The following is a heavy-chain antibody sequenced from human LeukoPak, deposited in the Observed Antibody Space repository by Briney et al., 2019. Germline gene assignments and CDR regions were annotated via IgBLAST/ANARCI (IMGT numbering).Heavy chain of an antibody. J-gene: IGHJ4*02. V-gene: IGHV1-18*01. CDR2: ISPYNGNA. D-gene: IGHD1-26*01. CDR1: AYTFPTYG. CDR3: ARGMGRNTFADFDV. Sequence: ASVKVSCKASAYTFPTYGISLGPQAPGQGLEWMGWISPYNGNANYAQRFQGRVTMTTDTSTSTAYMELRSLRSDDTAVYYCARGMGRNTFADFDVWSQGTLVTVSS.